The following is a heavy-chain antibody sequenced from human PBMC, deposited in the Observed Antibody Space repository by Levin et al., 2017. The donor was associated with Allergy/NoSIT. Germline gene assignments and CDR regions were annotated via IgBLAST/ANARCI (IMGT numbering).Heavy chain of an antibody. J-gene: IGHJ5*02. CDR2: IWYDGSNK. Sequence: GSLRLSCAASGFTFSSYGMHWVRQAPGKGLEWVAVIWYDGSNKYYADSVKGRFTISRDNSKNTLYLQMNSLRAEDTAVYYCHFFPRWVERLSNWFDPWGQGTLVTVSS. V-gene: IGHV3-33*01. CDR1: GFTFSSYG. CDR3: HFFPRWVERLSNWFDP. D-gene: IGHD5-24*01.